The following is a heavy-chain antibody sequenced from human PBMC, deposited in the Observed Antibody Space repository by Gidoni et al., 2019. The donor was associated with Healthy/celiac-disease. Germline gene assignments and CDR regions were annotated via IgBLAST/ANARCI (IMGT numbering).Heavy chain of an antibody. V-gene: IGHV1-69*06. CDR3: ARDCPGDYGRMRGENWFDP. CDR1: GGTFSSDA. J-gene: IGHJ5*02. D-gene: IGHD4-17*01. CDR2: IIPIFGKA. Sequence: QVQLVQSGAEVKKPGSSVTVSCTASGGTFSSDAISWVRQAPGQGLEWMGGIIPIFGKANYAQKFQGRVTITADKSTSTAYMELSSLRSEDTAVYYCARDCPGDYGRMRGENWFDPWGQGTLVTVSS.